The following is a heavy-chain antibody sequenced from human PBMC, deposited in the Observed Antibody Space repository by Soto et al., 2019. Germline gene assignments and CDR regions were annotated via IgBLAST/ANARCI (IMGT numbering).Heavy chain of an antibody. CDR1: GFTFDDYA. V-gene: IGHV3-9*01. CDR3: AKDAKNKNSPDNYDFWSNYFSPYFDY. Sequence: GGSLRLSCAASGFTFDDYAMHWVRQAPGKGLEWVSGISWNSGSIGYADSVKGRFTISRDNAKNSLYLQMNSLRAEDTALYYCAKDAKNKNSPDNYDFWSNYFSPYFDYWGQGTLITVSS. CDR2: ISWNSGSI. J-gene: IGHJ4*02. D-gene: IGHD3-3*01.